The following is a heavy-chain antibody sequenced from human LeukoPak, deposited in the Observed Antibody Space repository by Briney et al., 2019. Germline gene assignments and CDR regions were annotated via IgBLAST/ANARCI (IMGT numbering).Heavy chain of an antibody. CDR2: IRSKAYGGTT. CDR3: TRGYSSSWPHFDY. CDR1: GFTFGDYA. V-gene: IGHV3-49*03. Sequence: PGGSLRLSCTASGFTFGDYAMSWFRQAPGKGLEWVGFIRSKAYGGTTEYAASVKGRFTISRDDSKSIAYLQMNSLKTEDTAVYYCTRGYSSSWPHFDYWGQGTPVTVSS. J-gene: IGHJ4*02. D-gene: IGHD6-13*01.